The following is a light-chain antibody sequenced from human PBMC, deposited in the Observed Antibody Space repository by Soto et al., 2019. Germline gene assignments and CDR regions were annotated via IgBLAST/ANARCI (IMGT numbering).Light chain of an antibody. J-gene: IGKJ2*01. CDR3: QHYDNWPLYT. Sequence: EIVMTQSPATLSVSPGERATLSCRASHSISSNLAWYQQKPGQAPRLLIYGASTRATGIPARFSGSGSGTDFTLTISSLQSEDFAVYYCQHYDNWPLYTFGQGTKLEIK. CDR1: HSISSN. CDR2: GAS. V-gene: IGKV3-15*01.